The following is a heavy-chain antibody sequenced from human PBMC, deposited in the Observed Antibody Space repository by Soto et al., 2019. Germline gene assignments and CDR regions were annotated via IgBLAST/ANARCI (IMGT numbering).Heavy chain of an antibody. CDR3: GCNFDC. J-gene: IGHJ4*02. D-gene: IGHD2-15*01. CDR1: GFTFSSYA. Sequence: EVQVLESGGGLVQPGGSLRLSCAASGFTFSSYAMKWVRQAPGKGLEWVSEISTSGDSTYYADSVKGRFTISRDNSKNTLYLQMNSLRAEDTAVYYCGCNFDCWGQGALVTVSS. CDR2: ISTSGDST. V-gene: IGHV3-23*01.